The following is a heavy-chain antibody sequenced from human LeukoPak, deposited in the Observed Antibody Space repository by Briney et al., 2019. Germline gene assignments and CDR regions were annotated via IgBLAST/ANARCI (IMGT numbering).Heavy chain of an antibody. Sequence: SETLSLTCAVYGGSFSGYYWSWIRQPPGKGLQWIGFIYSSGSTNYNPSLKSRVTISLDTSKNQFSLRVSSVTSADTAVYYCARGNSGYDYAFDIWGQGTMVTVSS. D-gene: IGHD5-12*01. CDR2: IYSSGST. CDR3: ARGNSGYDYAFDI. J-gene: IGHJ3*02. CDR1: GGSFSGYY. V-gene: IGHV4-59*01.